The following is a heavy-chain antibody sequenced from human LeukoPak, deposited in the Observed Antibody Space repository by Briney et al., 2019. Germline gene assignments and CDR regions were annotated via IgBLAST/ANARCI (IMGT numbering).Heavy chain of an antibody. CDR3: ARDTTGCSSTSCPNWFDP. D-gene: IGHD2-2*01. CDR2: INAGNGNT. Sequence: ASVKVSCKASGYTFTSYAMHWVRQAPGQRLEWMGWINAGNGNTKYSQKFQGRVTITRDTSASTAYMELSSLRSEDTAVYYCARDTTGCSSTSCPNWFDPWGQGTLVTASS. V-gene: IGHV1-3*01. CDR1: GYTFTSYA. J-gene: IGHJ5*02.